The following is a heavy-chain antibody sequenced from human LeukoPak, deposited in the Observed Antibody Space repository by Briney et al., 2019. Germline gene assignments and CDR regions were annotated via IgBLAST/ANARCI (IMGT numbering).Heavy chain of an antibody. CDR3: ARHVTAAGSGWFDP. D-gene: IGHD6-13*01. CDR2: IYYSGST. J-gene: IGHJ5*02. Sequence: SETLSLTCTVSGGSISSSSYYWGWIHQPPGTGLEWIGSIYYSGSTYYNPSLKSRVTISVDTSKNQFSLKLSSVTAADTAVYYCARHVTAAGSGWFDPWGQGTLVTASS. V-gene: IGHV4-39*01. CDR1: GGSISSSSYY.